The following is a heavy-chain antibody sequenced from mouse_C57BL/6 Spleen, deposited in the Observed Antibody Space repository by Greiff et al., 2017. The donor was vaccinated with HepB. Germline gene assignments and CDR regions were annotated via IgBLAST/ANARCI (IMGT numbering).Heavy chain of an antibody. J-gene: IGHJ2*01. CDR2: IHPNSGST. V-gene: IGHV1-64*01. CDR3: ARIYGNYGYFDY. Sequence: QVQLQQPGAELVKPGASVKLSCKASGYTFTSYWMHWVKQRPGQGLEWIGMIHPNSGSTNYNEKFKSKATLTVDKSSSTAYMQLSSLTSEDSAVYYCARIYGNYGYFDYWGQGTTLTVSS. D-gene: IGHD2-1*01. CDR1: GYTFTSYW.